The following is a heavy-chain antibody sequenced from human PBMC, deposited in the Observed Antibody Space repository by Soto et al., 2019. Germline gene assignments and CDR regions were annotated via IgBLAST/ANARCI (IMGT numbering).Heavy chain of an antibody. J-gene: IGHJ3*02. CDR3: ARPYDLVALDAFDI. CDR1: GFSFSSSW. Sequence: HPGGSLRLSCAASGFSFSSSWMHWVRQAPGKGLVWVSRINSDGSTTNYADSVKGRFTISRDNAKNTLYLQMNSLRAEDTAVYYCARPYDLVALDAFDIWGQGTMVTVSS. D-gene: IGHD3-3*01. V-gene: IGHV3-74*01. CDR2: INSDGSTT.